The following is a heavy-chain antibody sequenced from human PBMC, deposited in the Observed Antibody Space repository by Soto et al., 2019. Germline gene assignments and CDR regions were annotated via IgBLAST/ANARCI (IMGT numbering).Heavy chain of an antibody. Sequence: QVQLQESGPGLVKPSETLSLTCTVSGVSISSDYWTWIRQSPGKGLEWIAYTSHTGTTDYNPSLKSRVTISLDTSKNQFSLKLSSVTAAHAVVYYCARGPPWMHAFDIWGQGTKVPVSP. J-gene: IGHJ3*02. CDR3: ARGPPWMHAFDI. D-gene: IGHD5-12*01. CDR2: TSHTGTT. V-gene: IGHV4-59*01. CDR1: GVSISSDY.